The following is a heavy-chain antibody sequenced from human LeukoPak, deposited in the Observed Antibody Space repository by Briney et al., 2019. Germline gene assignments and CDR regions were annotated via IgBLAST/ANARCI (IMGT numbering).Heavy chain of an antibody. CDR1: AYSISSGYY. CDR3: ARSQANEGMGY. V-gene: IGHV4-38-2*01. Sequence: PSETLSLTCVVSAYSISSGYYWGWIRQPPGKGLEWFGSIFHTGRTYYNPSLMGRVTLSVDTSKNQFSLRLMSVTAADTAVYYCARSQANEGMGYWGQGALVTVSS. J-gene: IGHJ4*02. D-gene: IGHD3-10*01. CDR2: IFHTGRT.